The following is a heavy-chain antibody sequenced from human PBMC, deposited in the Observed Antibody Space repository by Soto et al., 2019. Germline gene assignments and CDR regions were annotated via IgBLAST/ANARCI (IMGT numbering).Heavy chain of an antibody. CDR3: ATALLGYCSGGSCYSDT. Sequence: QVQLVQSGAEVKKPGASVRVSCQTSAYTFTNYAVSWVRQAPGQGLEWMGWISGDNGNTIYAQKFQGRVTMTTDTSTRKPYMELRSLRSDDTAVYYCATALLGYCSGGSCYSDTWGQGTLVTVSS. CDR2: ISGDNGNT. D-gene: IGHD2-15*01. J-gene: IGHJ4*02. CDR1: AYTFTNYA. V-gene: IGHV1-18*01.